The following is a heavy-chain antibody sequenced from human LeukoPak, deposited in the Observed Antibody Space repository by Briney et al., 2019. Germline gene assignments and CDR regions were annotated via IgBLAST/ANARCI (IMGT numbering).Heavy chain of an antibody. Sequence: ASVKVSCKTSGYTFTNYGVSWVRQAPGQGLEWMGWISAYNGYTNYAQKLQVRVTMTTDISTSTAYMELRSLTSDDTAVYYCARVPGGYCSSTSCYQYNWFDPWGQGTLVTVSS. J-gene: IGHJ5*02. CDR1: GYTFTNYG. CDR3: ARVPGGYCSSTSCYQYNWFDP. V-gene: IGHV1-18*01. D-gene: IGHD2-2*01. CDR2: ISAYNGYT.